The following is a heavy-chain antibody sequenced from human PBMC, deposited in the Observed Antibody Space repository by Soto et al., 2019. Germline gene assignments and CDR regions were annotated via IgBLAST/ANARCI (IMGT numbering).Heavy chain of an antibody. CDR1: GGSISSCY. J-gene: IGHJ6*03. D-gene: IGHD6-6*01. CDR2: IYYSGST. CDR3: ARLSSSSDPYYYYYYMDV. V-gene: IGHV4-59*01. Sequence: SETLSLTCTVSGGSISSCYWSWIRQPPGKGLEWIGYIYYSGSTNYNPSLKSRVTISVDTSKNQFSLKLSSVTAADTAVYYCARLSSSSDPYYYYYYMDVWGKGTTVTVSS.